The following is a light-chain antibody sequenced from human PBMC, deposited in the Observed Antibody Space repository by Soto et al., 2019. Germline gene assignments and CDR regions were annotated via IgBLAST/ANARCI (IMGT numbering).Light chain of an antibody. CDR3: QQYNYYSRT. Sequence: IQLTQSPSFLSASVGDRVTITCRASQDISSSLAWYQQKPGKAPKLLIYDASTLQTGVPSRFRGSGSGTEFTLTISSLQPDDFATYYCQQYNYYSRTFGQGTKVDI. CDR1: QDISSS. CDR2: DAS. V-gene: IGKV1-9*01. J-gene: IGKJ1*01.